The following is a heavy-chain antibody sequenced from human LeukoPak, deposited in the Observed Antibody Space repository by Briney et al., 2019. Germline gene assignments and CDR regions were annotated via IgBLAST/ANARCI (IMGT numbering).Heavy chain of an antibody. D-gene: IGHD6-19*01. CDR2: ISSSSRHT. CDR1: RFTFSDYY. CDR3: ARDGYIGGGGSIDY. V-gene: IGHV3-11*05. J-gene: IGHJ4*02. Sequence: GGSLRLSCAASRFTFSDYYITWIRQAPGKGLEWLSYISSSSRHTNYADSVKGRFTISRDNAKNSLYLQMNSLRAEDTAVYYCARDGYIGGGGSIDYWGQGTLVTVSS.